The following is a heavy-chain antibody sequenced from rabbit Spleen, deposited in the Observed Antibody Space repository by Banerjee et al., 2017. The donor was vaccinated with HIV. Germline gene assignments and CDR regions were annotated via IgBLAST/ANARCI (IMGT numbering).Heavy chain of an antibody. CDR1: GFSFSFSYD. J-gene: IGHJ4*01. V-gene: IGHV1S40*01. CDR3: ARDSGTNPYIDVYFNL. Sequence: QQLVESGGGLVKPGASLTLTCTASGFSFSFSYDMCWVRQAPGKGLEWIGCIYTGNVKTYYAGWAKGRFTISKASSTTVTLQMTSLTAADTATYFCARDSGTNPYIDVYFNLWGPGTLVTVS. D-gene: IGHD7-1*01. CDR2: IYTGNVKT.